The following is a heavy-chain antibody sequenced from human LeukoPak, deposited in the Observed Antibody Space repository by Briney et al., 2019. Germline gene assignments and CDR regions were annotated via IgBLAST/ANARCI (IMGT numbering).Heavy chain of an antibody. CDR2: IHQDGSEK. CDR1: GFTFSSYW. CDR3: GRESSSSTFDY. J-gene: IGHJ4*02. V-gene: IGHV3-7*01. D-gene: IGHD5/OR15-5a*01. Sequence: GGTLRLSCAASGFTFSSYWMSWVRQAPGTGLEWVANIHQDGSEKYYVDSVKGRFTISRDNAKNSLYLQMNSLRAEDTAIYYCGRESSSSTFDYWGQGTLVTVSS.